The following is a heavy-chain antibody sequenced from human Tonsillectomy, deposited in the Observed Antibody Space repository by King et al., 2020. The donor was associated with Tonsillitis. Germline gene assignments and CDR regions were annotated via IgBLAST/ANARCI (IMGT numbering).Heavy chain of an antibody. CDR1: GFTFSSYG. J-gene: IGHJ1*01. V-gene: IGHV3-48*01. Sequence: QLVQSGGGLVQPGGSLRLSCAASGFTFSSYGMNWVRQAPGKGLEWVSYISSSSSTIYYADSVKGRFTISRDNAKNSLYLQMNSLRAEDTAVYYCARGGAARPDLWGQGTLVTVSS. CDR3: ARGGAARPDL. CDR2: ISSSSSTI. D-gene: IGHD6-6*01.